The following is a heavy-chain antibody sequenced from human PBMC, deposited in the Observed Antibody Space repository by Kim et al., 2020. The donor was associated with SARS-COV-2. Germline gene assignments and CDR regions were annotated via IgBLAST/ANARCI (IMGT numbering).Heavy chain of an antibody. CDR2: INTNTGNP. J-gene: IGHJ4*02. D-gene: IGHD2-15*01. Sequence: ASVKVSCKASGYTFTSYAMNWVRQAPGQGLEWMGWINTNTGNPTYAQGFTGRFVFSLDTSVSTAYLQISSLKAEDTAVYYCARGGYCSGGSCNSVNYFDYWGQGTLVTVSS. CDR1: GYTFTSYA. V-gene: IGHV7-4-1*02. CDR3: ARGGYCSGGSCNSVNYFDY.